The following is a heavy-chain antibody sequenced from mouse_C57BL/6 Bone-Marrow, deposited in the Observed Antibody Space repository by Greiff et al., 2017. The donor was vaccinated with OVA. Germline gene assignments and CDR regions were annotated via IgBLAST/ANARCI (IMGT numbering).Heavy chain of an antibody. V-gene: IGHV1-15*01. D-gene: IGHD2-1*01. Sequence: QVQLQQSGAELVRPGASVTLSCKASGYTFTGYEMHWVKQTPVHGLEWIGAIDPETGGTTYNQKFKGKAILTADKSSSTAYMELSSLTSEDSAADYCTRGYGNYYAMDNGGQGNAATVTA. CDR2: IDPETGGT. CDR1: GYTFTGYE. CDR3: TRGYGNYYAMDN. J-gene: IGHJ4*01.